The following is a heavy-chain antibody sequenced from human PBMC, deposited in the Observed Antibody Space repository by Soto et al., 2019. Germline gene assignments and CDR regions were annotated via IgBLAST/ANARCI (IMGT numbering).Heavy chain of an antibody. CDR2: IYYSGTT. V-gene: IGHV4-30-4*01. Sequence: QVQLQESGPGLVKPSQTLSLICTVSGGSISSGDSYWNWIRQPPGKGLEWIGYIYYSGTTYYNPSLKSRVIISRDTSKNQFSLKVNSVTAADTAVYYCARDLALDYGDYGGFDYWGQGTLVTVSS. D-gene: IGHD4-17*01. CDR1: GGSISSGDSY. CDR3: ARDLALDYGDYGGFDY. J-gene: IGHJ4*02.